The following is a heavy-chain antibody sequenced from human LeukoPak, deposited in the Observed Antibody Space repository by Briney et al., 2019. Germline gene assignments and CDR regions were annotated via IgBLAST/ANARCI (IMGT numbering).Heavy chain of an antibody. CDR2: VYYSGST. J-gene: IGHJ4*02. CDR3: ATFSGNYVFDY. CDR1: GGSINRSSKY. D-gene: IGHD1-26*01. V-gene: IGHV4-39*02. Sequence: PSETLSLTCSVSGGSINRSSKYWGWLRQSPGKGLEWIGSVYYSGSTDYNSSLESRVTISVDTSKNHFSLKLSSVTAADTAVYYCATFSGNYVFDYWGQGTRVTVSS.